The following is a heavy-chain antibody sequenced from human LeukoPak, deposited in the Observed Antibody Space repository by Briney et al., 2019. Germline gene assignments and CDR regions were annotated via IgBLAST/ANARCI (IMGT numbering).Heavy chain of an antibody. V-gene: IGHV1-18*04. CDR1: GYTFTGYY. D-gene: IGHD3-3*01. CDR2: ISAYNGNT. CDR3: VRSRFFGVVIPPDY. Sequence: GASVKVSCKASGYTFTGYYMHWVRQAPGQGLEWMGWISAYNGNTNYAQKLQGRVTMTTDTSTSTAYMELRSLRSDDTAVYYCVRSRFFGVVIPPDYWGQGTLVTVSS. J-gene: IGHJ4*02.